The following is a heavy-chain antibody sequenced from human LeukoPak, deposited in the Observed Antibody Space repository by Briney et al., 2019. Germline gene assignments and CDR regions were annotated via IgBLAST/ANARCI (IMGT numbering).Heavy chain of an antibody. CDR2: IYWDDDE. CDR1: GFSLSTSGVG. J-gene: IGHJ4*02. V-gene: IGHV2-5*02. Sequence: SGPTLVNPTQTLTLTCTFSGFSLSTSGVGVGWIRQPPGKALEWLALIYWDDDERYSPSLKSRLTITKDTSKNQVVLTVTNMDPVDTATYYCAHSGGDYGEDYFDYWGQGTLDTVSS. CDR3: AHSGGDYGEDYFDY. D-gene: IGHD4-17*01.